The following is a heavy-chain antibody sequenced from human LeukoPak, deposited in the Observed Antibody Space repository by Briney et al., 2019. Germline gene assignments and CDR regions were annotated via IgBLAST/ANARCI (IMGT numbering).Heavy chain of an antibody. D-gene: IGHD3/OR15-3a*01. CDR1: GFTLNNYS. J-gene: IGHJ6*02. CDR3: AKDRTGPYYYYGMDV. CDR2: FSSDGSST. V-gene: IGHV3-43*02. Sequence: GGSLRLSCAASGFTLNNYSMHWVRQAPGRGLVWVALFSSDGSSTNYADFVKGRFTISRDNSKNSLYLQMNSLRTEDTALYYCAKDRTGPYYYYGMDVWGQGTTVTVSS.